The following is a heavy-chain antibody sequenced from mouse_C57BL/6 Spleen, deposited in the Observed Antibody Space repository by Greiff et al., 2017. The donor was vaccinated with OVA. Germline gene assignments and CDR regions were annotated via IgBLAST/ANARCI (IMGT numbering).Heavy chain of an antibody. Sequence: EVKLQESGGGLVKPGGSLKLSCAASGFTFSDYGMHWVRQAPEKGLEWVAYISSGSSTIYYADTVKGRFTISRDNAKNTLFLQMTSLRSEDTAMYYCARPHYYSSSPCFDYWGQGTTLTVSS. CDR2: ISSGSSTI. V-gene: IGHV5-17*01. D-gene: IGHD1-1*01. CDR1: GFTFSDYG. J-gene: IGHJ2*01. CDR3: ARPHYYSSSPCFDY.